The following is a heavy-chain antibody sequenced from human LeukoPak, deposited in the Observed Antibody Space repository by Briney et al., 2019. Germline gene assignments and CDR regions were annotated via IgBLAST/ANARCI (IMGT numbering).Heavy chain of an antibody. V-gene: IGHV3-66*01. J-gene: IGHJ5*02. D-gene: IGHD3-22*01. CDR2: IYSGGST. CDR3: ARVRGYYDSSGPNWFDP. Sequence: GGSLRLSCAASGFTVSSNYMSWVRQAPGKGLEWVSVIYSGGSTYYADSVKGRFTISRDNSKNTLYLQMNSLRAEDTAVYYCARVRGYYDSSGPNWFDPWGQGTLVTVSS. CDR1: GFTVSSNY.